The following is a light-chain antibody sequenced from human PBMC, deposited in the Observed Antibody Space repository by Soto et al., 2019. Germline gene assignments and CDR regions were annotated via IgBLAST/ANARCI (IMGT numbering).Light chain of an antibody. CDR2: TSS. V-gene: IGKV1-27*01. J-gene: IGKJ1*01. Sequence: DIQMTQSPSSLSASVGDRVTITCRASQGIGNYLAWYQQKPGKVPKLLIYTSSTLQSGVPSRFSGSGSGTDFTLTISNLQPEDFAVYYCQQYNNWPSRTCGQGTKVDI. CDR3: QQYNNWPSRT. CDR1: QGIGNY.